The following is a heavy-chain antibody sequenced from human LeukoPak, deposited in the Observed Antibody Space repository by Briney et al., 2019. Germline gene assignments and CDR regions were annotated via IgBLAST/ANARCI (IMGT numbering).Heavy chain of an antibody. D-gene: IGHD6-19*01. V-gene: IGHV3-23*01. CDR1: GFTFSSYA. CDR2: ISGSGGTT. CDR3: ARSGYSSGYYYYYMDV. J-gene: IGHJ6*03. Sequence: GGSLRLSCAASGFTFSSYAMSWVRQAPGKGLEWVSAISGSGGTTYYADSVKGRFTISRDNSKNTLYLQMNSLRAEDTAVYYCARSGYSSGYYYYYMDVWGKGTTVTVSS.